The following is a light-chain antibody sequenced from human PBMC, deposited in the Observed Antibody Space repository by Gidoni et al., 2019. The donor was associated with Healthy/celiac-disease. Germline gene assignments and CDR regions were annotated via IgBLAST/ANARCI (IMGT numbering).Light chain of an antibody. CDR2: KAS. CDR1: QSISSW. Sequence: DIQMTQSPSTLSASVGDRVTITCRASQSISSWLAWYQQKPGKAPKLLIYKASSLESGVPSRFSGSGSGTEFTLTISSLQPDDFATYYCQQYNSYSPPLTFGGXTKVEIK. J-gene: IGKJ4*01. V-gene: IGKV1-5*03. CDR3: QQYNSYSPPLT.